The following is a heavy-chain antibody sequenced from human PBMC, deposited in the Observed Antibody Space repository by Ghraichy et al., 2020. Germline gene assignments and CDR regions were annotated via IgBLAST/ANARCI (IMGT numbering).Heavy chain of an antibody. CDR1: GGSISRYF. V-gene: IGHV4-59*08. J-gene: IGHJ4*02. CDR3: ARHAYHASGGTPYYFDF. CDR2: VSYYGSS. Sequence: SETLSLTCTISGGSISRYFWSWIRQPPGKGLEWIGYVSYYGSSNHNPSLKSRVTISVDTSENQFSLNLNSVTAADTAVYYCARHAYHASGGTPYYFDFWGQGALVTVSS. D-gene: IGHD3-10*01.